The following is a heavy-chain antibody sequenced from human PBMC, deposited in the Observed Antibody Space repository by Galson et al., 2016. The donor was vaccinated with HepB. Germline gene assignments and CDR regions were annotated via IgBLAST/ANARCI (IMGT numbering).Heavy chain of an antibody. CDR2: IRNNAASYST. CDR1: GFTFTDHY. CDR3: VRDSRYHYHDY. J-gene: IGHJ4*02. V-gene: IGHV3-72*01. Sequence: SLRLSCAASGFTFTDHYMDWVRQAPGKGLEWVARIRNNAASYSTDYAASVNGRFTVSRDDSKSSLYLQMNSLKTEDSAMYYCVRDSRYHYHDYWGQGTLVTVSS. D-gene: IGHD1-14*01.